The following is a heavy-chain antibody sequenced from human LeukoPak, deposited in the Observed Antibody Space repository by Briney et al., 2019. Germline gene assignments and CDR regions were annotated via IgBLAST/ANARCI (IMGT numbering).Heavy chain of an antibody. CDR3: ARGKAAAGIAPGDY. CDR1: GYTFTSYG. V-gene: IGHV7-4-1*02. CDR2: INTNTGNP. D-gene: IGHD6-13*01. J-gene: IGHJ4*02. Sequence: GASVKVPCKASGYTFTSYGISWVRQAPGQGLEWMGWINTNTGNPTYAQGFTGRFVFSLDTSVSTAYLQISSLKAEDTAVYYCARGKAAAGIAPGDYWGQGTLVTVSS.